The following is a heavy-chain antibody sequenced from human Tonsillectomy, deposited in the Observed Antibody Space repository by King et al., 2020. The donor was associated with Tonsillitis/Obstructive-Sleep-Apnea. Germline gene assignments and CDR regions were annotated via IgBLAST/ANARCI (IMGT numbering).Heavy chain of an antibody. Sequence: QLVQSGGGVVQPGRSLRLSCAASGFTFSSYGMHWVRQAPGKGLEWVAVLWYDGSNKYYADSVKGRFTISRDNSKNTLYLQMNSLRAEDTAVYYCARDQGVLRFLEWSFDYWGQGTLVTVSS. V-gene: IGHV3-33*01. D-gene: IGHD3-3*01. CDR1: GFTFSSYG. CDR3: ARDQGVLRFLEWSFDY. J-gene: IGHJ4*02. CDR2: LWYDGSNK.